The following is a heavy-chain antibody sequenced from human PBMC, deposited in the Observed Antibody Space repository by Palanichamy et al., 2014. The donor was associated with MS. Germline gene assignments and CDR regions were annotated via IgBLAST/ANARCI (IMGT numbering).Heavy chain of an antibody. CDR3: VREIYGMDV. Sequence: EVQLVESGGGLVQPGGSLRLSCSASGFTFSGHRMHWVRQAPGKGLEYVSAISAKGESTYYADSVRGRFTISRDNSKNTLYFQVSSLRPEDTAVYYCVREIYGMDVWGQGATVTVSS. J-gene: IGHJ6*02. CDR1: GFTFSGHR. V-gene: IGHV3-64D*06. CDR2: ISAKGEST.